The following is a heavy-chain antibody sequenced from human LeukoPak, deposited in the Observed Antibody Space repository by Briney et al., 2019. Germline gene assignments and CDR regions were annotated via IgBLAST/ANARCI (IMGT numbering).Heavy chain of an antibody. Sequence: GGSLRLSCVASGFTFSSYAMSWVRQAPGKGLEWVSGISGSGGSTYYADSVKGRFTISRDNSKNTLYLQMNSLRAEDTATYYCAAEDCSSISCYFFWGQGTLLTVSS. J-gene: IGHJ4*02. CDR2: ISGSGGST. V-gene: IGHV3-23*01. D-gene: IGHD2-2*01. CDR1: GFTFSSYA. CDR3: AAEDCSSISCYFF.